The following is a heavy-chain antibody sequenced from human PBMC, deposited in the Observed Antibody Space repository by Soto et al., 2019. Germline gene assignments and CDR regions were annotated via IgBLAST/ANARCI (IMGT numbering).Heavy chain of an antibody. D-gene: IGHD2-15*01. CDR3: ARSYRRYCSGGSGYSYYYYYMDV. V-gene: IGHV4-59*01. Sequence: QVQLQESGPGLVKPSETLSLTCTVSGGSISSYYWSWIRQPPGKGLEWIGYIYYSGSTNYNPSLKSRVTRSVDTSKNQFSLKLSSVTAADTAVYYCARSYRRYCSGGSGYSYYYYYMDVWGKGTTVTVSS. J-gene: IGHJ6*03. CDR1: GGSISSYY. CDR2: IYYSGST.